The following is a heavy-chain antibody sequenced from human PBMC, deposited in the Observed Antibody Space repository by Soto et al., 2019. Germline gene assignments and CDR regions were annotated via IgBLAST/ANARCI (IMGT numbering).Heavy chain of an antibody. D-gene: IGHD5-12*01. CDR1: GFTFSSYW. V-gene: IGHV3-7*05. J-gene: IGHJ4*02. CDR2: IKQDGSEK. CDR3: ARAAGRRDGYNYVFDY. Sequence: LRLSCAASGFTFSSYWMSWVRQAPGKGLEWVANIKQDGSEKYYVDSVKGRFTISRDKAKNSLYLQMNSLRAEDTAVYYCARAAGRRDGYNYVFDYWCQGTLVPVSS.